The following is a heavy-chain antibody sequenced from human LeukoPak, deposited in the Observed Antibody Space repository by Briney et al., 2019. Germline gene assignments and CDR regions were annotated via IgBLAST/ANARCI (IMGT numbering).Heavy chain of an antibody. D-gene: IGHD6-13*01. CDR1: GYTFTGYY. CDR2: INPNSGGT. V-gene: IGHV1-2*02. CDR3: ARDSGIAAAGAPDY. J-gene: IGHJ4*02. Sequence: ASVKVSCKASGYTFTGYYMHWVRQAPGQGLEWMGWINPNSGGTNYAQKFQGRVTMTRDTSISTAYMELSRLRSDDTAVYYRARDSGIAAAGAPDYWGQGTLVTVSS.